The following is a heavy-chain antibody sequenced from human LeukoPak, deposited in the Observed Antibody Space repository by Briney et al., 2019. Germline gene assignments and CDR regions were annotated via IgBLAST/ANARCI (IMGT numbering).Heavy chain of an antibody. CDR1: GFIFSQYS. V-gene: IGHV3-21*01. Sequence: GGSLRLSCAASGFIFSQYSMNWVRQAPGKGLEWVSSISTISSYTYYADSVKGRFTISRDNAENSLYLQMHSLRAEDTAVYYCARDRYGGYVFDFWGQGTLVTVSS. CDR2: ISTISSYT. J-gene: IGHJ4*02. CDR3: ARDRYGGYVFDF. D-gene: IGHD4-17*01.